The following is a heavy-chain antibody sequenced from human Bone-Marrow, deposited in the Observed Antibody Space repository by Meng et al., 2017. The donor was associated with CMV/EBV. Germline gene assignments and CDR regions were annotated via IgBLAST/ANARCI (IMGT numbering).Heavy chain of an antibody. CDR1: GYTFTSYG. CDR2: ISAYNGNT. D-gene: IGHD2-2*01. J-gene: IGHJ6*02. V-gene: IGHV1-18*01. Sequence: ASVKVSCKASGYTFTSYGISWVRQAPGQGLEWMGWISAYNGNTNYAQKLQGRVTMTTDTSTSTAYMELGSLRSDDTAVYYCAREGIGVVPAATSEYYYYYGMDVWGQGTTVTVSS. CDR3: AREGIGVVPAATSEYYYYYGMDV.